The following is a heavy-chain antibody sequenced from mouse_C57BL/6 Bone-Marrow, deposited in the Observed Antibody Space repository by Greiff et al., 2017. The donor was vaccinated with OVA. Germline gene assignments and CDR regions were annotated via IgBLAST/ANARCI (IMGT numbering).Heavy chain of an antibody. CDR2: ISDGGSYT. Sequence: DVQLQESGGGLVKPGGSLKLSCAASGFTFSSYAMSWVRQTPEKRLEWVATISDGGSYTYYPENVKGRFTISRDNAKNNLYLQMSHLKSEDTAMYYCARAPTTVGYFDVWGTGTTVTVSS. CDR1: GFTFSSYA. D-gene: IGHD1-1*01. J-gene: IGHJ1*03. CDR3: ARAPTTVGYFDV. V-gene: IGHV5-4*01.